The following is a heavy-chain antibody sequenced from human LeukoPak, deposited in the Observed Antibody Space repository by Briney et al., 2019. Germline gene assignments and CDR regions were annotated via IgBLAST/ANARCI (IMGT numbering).Heavy chain of an antibody. J-gene: IGHJ4*02. CDR1: GLIVSNYW. D-gene: IGHD2-2*01. V-gene: IGHV3-7*01. CDR3: ARQGLTTAAL. CDR2: IKHGGSDT. Sequence: GGSLRLSCAASGLIVSNYWMTWVRQAPGKGLEWVANIKHGGSDTYYVDSVKGRFNISRDNARNSLYLEMNSLRAEDTAVYYCARQGLTTAALWGQGTLVTVSS.